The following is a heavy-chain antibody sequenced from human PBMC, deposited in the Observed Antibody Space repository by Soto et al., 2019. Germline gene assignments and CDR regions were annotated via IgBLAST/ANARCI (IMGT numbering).Heavy chain of an antibody. Sequence: QVQLVQSGVELKKPGASVKVSCKASGYTFSNYIVTWVRQAPGQGLEWMGWISAYNGNTNYAQKSQYQIALTTDTPTSTTSTELRSRTSDVAAVYFCARELDPWGSYQSLESWGQGTLVTVSS. V-gene: IGHV1-18*04. CDR2: ISAYNGNT. D-gene: IGHD3-16*02. CDR1: GYTFSNYI. CDR3: ARELDPWGSYQSLES. J-gene: IGHJ5*02.